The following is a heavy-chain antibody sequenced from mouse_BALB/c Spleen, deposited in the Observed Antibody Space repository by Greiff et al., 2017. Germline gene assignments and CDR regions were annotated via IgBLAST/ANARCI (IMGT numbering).Heavy chain of an antibody. D-gene: IGHD2-13*01. Sequence: QVQLQESGAELVKPGASVKLSCKASGYTFTSYYMYWVKQRPGQGLEWIGEINPSNGGTNFNEKFKSKATLTVDKSSSTAYMQLSSLTSEDSAVYYSTRKSPIYYGDPFDYWGQGTTLTVSS. CDR2: INPSNGGT. J-gene: IGHJ2*01. CDR1: GYTFTSYY. V-gene: IGHV1S81*02. CDR3: TRKSPIYYGDPFDY.